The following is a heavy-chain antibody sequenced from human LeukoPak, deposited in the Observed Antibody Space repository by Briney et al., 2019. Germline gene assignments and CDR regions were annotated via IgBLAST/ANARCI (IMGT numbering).Heavy chain of an antibody. D-gene: IGHD3-22*01. Sequence: PGGSLRLSCAASGFTFSSYAMHWVRQAQGKGLEWVAAISYDGSNKYYADSVKGRFTISRDNSKNTLYLQMNSLRAEDTAVYYCATWYYYDSSGYRGNWFDPWGQGTLVTVSS. CDR2: ISYDGSNK. J-gene: IGHJ5*02. V-gene: IGHV3-30-3*01. CDR3: ATWYYYDSSGYRGNWFDP. CDR1: GFTFSSYA.